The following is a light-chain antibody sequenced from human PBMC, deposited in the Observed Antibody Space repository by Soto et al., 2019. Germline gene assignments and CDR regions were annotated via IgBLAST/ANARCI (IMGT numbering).Light chain of an antibody. CDR3: QQRRNWVS. V-gene: IGKV3-11*01. J-gene: IGKJ3*01. Sequence: LTQSPAILSLSPGEKATLSCTASQSVDSYMAWYQQRPGQPPRLLIHDTSHRASGVPARFRVSGSGTDFTLTITSLEPEDFAVYFCQQRRNWVSFGPGTRV. CDR2: DTS. CDR1: QSVDSY.